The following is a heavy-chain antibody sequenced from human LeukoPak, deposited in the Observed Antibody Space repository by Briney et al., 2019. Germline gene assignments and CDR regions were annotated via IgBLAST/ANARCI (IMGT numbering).Heavy chain of an antibody. Sequence: GGSLRLSCAASGFTFSSYAMNWVRQAPGKGLEWVSGISGNGGSTYYTDSVKGRFTISRDNSKDTLYLQMNSLRAEDTAVYYCAKRSRRLTIVRGVPREDVWGQGTTVTVSS. CDR2: ISGNGGST. J-gene: IGHJ6*02. V-gene: IGHV3-23*01. CDR1: GFTFSSYA. CDR3: AKRSRRLTIVRGVPREDV. D-gene: IGHD3-10*01.